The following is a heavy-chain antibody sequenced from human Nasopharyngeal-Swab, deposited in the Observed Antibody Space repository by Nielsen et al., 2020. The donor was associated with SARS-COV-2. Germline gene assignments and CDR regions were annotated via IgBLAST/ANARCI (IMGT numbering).Heavy chain of an antibody. J-gene: IGHJ5*02. CDR1: GYTFTSYD. CDR2: MNPNSGNT. Sequence: ASVKASCKASGYTFTSYDINWVRQATGQGLEWMGWMNPNSGNTGYAQKFQGRVTMTRNTSISTAYMELSSLRSEDTAVYYCARGRYYYYGSGSYYGKFDPWGQEPWSPSPQ. CDR3: ARGRYYYYGSGSYYGKFDP. D-gene: IGHD3-10*01. V-gene: IGHV1-8*01.